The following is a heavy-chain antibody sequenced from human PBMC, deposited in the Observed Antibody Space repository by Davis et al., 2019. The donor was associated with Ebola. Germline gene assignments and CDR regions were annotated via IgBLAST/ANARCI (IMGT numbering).Heavy chain of an antibody. D-gene: IGHD1-14*01. J-gene: IGHJ2*01. CDR2: INWNGGST. Sequence: GGSLRLSCAASGFTFSSYAMSWVRQAPGKGLEWVSGINWNGGSTGYADSVKGRFTISRDNAKNSLYLQMNSLRDEDTAVYYCARDLPGGDWYFDLWGRGTLVTVSS. V-gene: IGHV3-20*04. CDR1: GFTFSSYA. CDR3: ARDLPGGDWYFDL.